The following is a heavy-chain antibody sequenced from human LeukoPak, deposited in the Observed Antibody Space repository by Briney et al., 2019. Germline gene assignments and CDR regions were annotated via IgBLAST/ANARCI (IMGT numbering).Heavy chain of an antibody. Sequence: GGSLRLSCAASGFTVSSNYMSWVRQAPGKGLEWVSVIYSGGSTYYADSVKGRLTISRDNSKNTLYLQMNSLRAEDTAVYYCARDFPDSSGYYYFDYWGQGTLVTVSS. CDR1: GFTVSSNY. J-gene: IGHJ4*02. CDR2: IYSGGST. V-gene: IGHV3-53*01. D-gene: IGHD3-22*01. CDR3: ARDFPDSSGYYYFDY.